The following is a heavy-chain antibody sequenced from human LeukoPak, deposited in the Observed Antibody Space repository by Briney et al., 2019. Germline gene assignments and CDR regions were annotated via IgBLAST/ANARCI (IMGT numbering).Heavy chain of an antibody. J-gene: IGHJ4*02. Sequence: KPGGSLRLSCAASGFTFSNALMSWVRQAPGKGLEWVGRIKSKTDGGTTDYAAPVKGRFTISRDDSKNTLYLQMNSLKTEDTAVYYCTTDGNSGKFWPYYFDYWGQGTLVTVSS. CDR3: TTDGNSGKFWPYYFDY. V-gene: IGHV3-15*01. CDR2: IKSKTDGGTT. D-gene: IGHD1-26*01. CDR1: GFTFSNAL.